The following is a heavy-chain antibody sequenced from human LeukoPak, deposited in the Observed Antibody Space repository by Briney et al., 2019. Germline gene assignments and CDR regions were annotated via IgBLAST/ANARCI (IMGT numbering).Heavy chain of an antibody. CDR1: GFTFSSYA. CDR2: ISGSGGST. Sequence: GGSLRLSCAASGFTFSSYAMSWVRQAPGKGLEWVSVISGSGGSTYYADSVKGRFTISRDNSKNTLYLQMNSLRAEDTAVYYCAKSDANNDRYYFDYWGQGTLVTVSS. D-gene: IGHD5-24*01. J-gene: IGHJ4*02. V-gene: IGHV3-23*01. CDR3: AKSDANNDRYYFDY.